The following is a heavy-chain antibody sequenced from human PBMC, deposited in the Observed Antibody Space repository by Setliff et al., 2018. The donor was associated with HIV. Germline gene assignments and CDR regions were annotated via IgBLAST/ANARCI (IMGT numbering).Heavy chain of an antibody. CDR2: ITYSGST. CDR1: GGSISSDDYY. CDR3: ARGGGPDTNFDS. Sequence: SETLSLTCTVSGGSISSDDYYWNWIRQPPGKGLEWIGYITYSGSTNYNPSLKSRVTISVDTSKNQFSLRLSSVTAADTAVYYCARGGGPDTNFDSWGRGTLVTVS. V-gene: IGHV4-30-4*08. J-gene: IGHJ4*02.